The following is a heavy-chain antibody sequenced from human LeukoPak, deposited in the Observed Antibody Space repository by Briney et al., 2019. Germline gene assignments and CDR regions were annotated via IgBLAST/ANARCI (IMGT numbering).Heavy chain of an antibody. CDR3: ARGGIYCSSTSCRDY. Sequence: GASVKVSCKASGYTFTSYDINWARQATGQGLEWMGWMNPNSGNTGYAQKFQGRVTMTRNTSISTAYMELSSLRSEDTAVYYCARGGIYCSSTSCRDYWGQGTLVTVSS. CDR2: MNPNSGNT. CDR1: GYTFTSYD. J-gene: IGHJ4*02. D-gene: IGHD2-2*01. V-gene: IGHV1-8*01.